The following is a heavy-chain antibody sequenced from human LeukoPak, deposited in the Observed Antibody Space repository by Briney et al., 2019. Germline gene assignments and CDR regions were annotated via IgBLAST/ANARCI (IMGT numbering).Heavy chain of an antibody. D-gene: IGHD3-10*01. CDR2: IYYSGST. V-gene: IGHV4-59*01. CDR3: ARDSITMVRGVINRGWYDP. Sequence: SEALSLTCTVSGGSISSYYWSWIRQPPGKGLEWIGYIYYSGSTNYNPSLKSRVTISVDTSKNQFSLKLSSVTAADTAVYYCARDSITMVRGVINRGWYDPWGQGTLVTVSS. J-gene: IGHJ5*02. CDR1: GGSISSYY.